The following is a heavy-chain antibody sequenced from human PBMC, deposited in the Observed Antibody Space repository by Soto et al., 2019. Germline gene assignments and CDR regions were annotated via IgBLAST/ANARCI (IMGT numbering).Heavy chain of an antibody. J-gene: IGHJ3*02. Sequence: DVQLVESGGGLVQPGRSLRLSCAASGFTFDAYAMHWVRHAPGKGLEWVSGISWNSDNIVYADSVKGRFTISRDNAKNSLYLQMNSLRAEDTALYYWAKDLYRNYGDAFDIWGQGTMVTVSS. V-gene: IGHV3-9*01. CDR3: AKDLYRNYGDAFDI. CDR1: GFTFDAYA. D-gene: IGHD4-4*01. CDR2: ISWNSDNI.